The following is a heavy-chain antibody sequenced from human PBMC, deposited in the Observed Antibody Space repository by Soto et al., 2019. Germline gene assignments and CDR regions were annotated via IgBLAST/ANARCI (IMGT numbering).Heavy chain of an antibody. CDR3: ARGEEGSSRWYNLAP. J-gene: IGHJ5*02. CDR2: IYPSGDST. Sequence: ASVKVSCKASGYTFTNYYFHWVCQAPGQGLEWIGIIYPSGDSTIYAQKFRGRVTMTRDTSTSTVYMVLSSLRSEDTAVYSCARGEEGSSRWYNLAPWGQGTPVTVSS. D-gene: IGHD6-13*01. CDR1: GYTFTNYY. V-gene: IGHV1-46*01.